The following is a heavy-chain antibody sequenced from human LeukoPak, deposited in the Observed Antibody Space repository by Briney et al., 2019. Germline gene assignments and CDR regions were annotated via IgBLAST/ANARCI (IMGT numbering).Heavy chain of an antibody. V-gene: IGHV3-30*04. CDR3: AKVTSSGYDYYFDY. CDR1: GFNFRNYA. J-gene: IGHJ4*02. D-gene: IGHD3-22*01. Sequence: GGSLRLSCAASGFNFRNYAMSWVRQAPGKGLEWVAVISYDGSNKYYADSVKGRFTISRDNSKNTLYLQMNSLRAEDTAVYYCAKVTSSGYDYYFDYWGQGTLVTVSS. CDR2: ISYDGSNK.